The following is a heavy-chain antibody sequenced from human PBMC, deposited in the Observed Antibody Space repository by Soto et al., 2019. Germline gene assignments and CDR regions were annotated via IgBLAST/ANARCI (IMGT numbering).Heavy chain of an antibody. V-gene: IGHV3-64D*06. J-gene: IGHJ4*02. CDR3: VKDLRVVVADFFDV. CDR1: GFSFSTYY. D-gene: IGHD2-15*01. CDR2: ISSTGDTT. Sequence: QPGGSLRLSCSASGFSFSTYYMHWVRQAPGKGLEFVSAISSTGDTTYYADSVKGRFTISRDNSKNTLYLQMSSLRVEDTALYYCVKDLRVVVADFFDVWGQGALVTVSS.